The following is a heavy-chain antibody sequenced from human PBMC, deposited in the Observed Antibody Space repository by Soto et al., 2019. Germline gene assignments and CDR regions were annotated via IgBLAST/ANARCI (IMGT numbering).Heavy chain of an antibody. J-gene: IGHJ4*02. V-gene: IGHV4-59*01. CDR2: RSYTGST. D-gene: IGHD3-16*01. CDR1: GGSISSYY. Sequence: QVQLQESGPGLVKPSETLSLTCTDSGGSISSYYWNWIRQPPGKGLERIGYRSYTGSTNYNPSLNSRVTISVDTSKIQFSLKLSSLTAAYTAVYYCERYAYNIDYWGQGSLVTVSS. CDR3: ERYAYNIDY.